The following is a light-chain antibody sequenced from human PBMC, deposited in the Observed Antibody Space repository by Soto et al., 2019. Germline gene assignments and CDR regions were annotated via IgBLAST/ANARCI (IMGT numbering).Light chain of an antibody. CDR3: QQYGGSPPLT. CDR1: QSIRNNY. CDR2: GAS. V-gene: IGKV3-20*01. Sequence: EIVLAQSPGTLSLSPGERATLSCRASQSIRNNYLAWYQHKPGQAPRLLIFGASTRATGIPDRFSGSGSGTDFTLSISGLEPADFAVYYCQQYGGSPPLTFGQGTKVEI. J-gene: IGKJ1*01.